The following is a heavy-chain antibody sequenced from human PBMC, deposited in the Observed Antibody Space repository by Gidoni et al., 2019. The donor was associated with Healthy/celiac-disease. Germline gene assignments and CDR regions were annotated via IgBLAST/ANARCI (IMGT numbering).Heavy chain of an antibody. CDR1: AGPFSSYP. CDR3: ARDQSDTAMVRAAADPYYYYGMDV. Sequence: QVQLVQSGAEVKKPGSAVKVSGEASAGPFSSYPISWVRQAPGQGLEWMGGVSRIFGTANYAQKFQGRVTITADESTSTAYMELSSLRSEDTAVYYCARDQSDTAMVRAAADPYYYYGMDVWGQGTTVTVSS. D-gene: IGHD5-18*01. V-gene: IGHV1-69*01. J-gene: IGHJ6*02. CDR2: VSRIFGTA.